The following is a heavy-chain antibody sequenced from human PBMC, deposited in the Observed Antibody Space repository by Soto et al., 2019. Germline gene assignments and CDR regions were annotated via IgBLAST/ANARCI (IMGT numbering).Heavy chain of an antibody. CDR3: AKDRSGSWTLDY. CDR2: ISHHGSDI. CDR1: GFIFSDYY. D-gene: IGHD6-13*01. Sequence: GGSLRLSCEASGFIFSDYYMAWIRQAPGKGLEWVAQISHHGSDIHYADSVKGRFTISRDNSGNTLYLQMNSLGAEDTAVYFCAKDRSGSWTLDYWGQGTLVTVSS. J-gene: IGHJ4*02. V-gene: IGHV3-30*18.